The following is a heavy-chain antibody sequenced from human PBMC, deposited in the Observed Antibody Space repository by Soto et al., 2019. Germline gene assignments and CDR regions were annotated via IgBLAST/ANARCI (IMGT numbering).Heavy chain of an antibody. CDR3: ARHGLAVAYYYYYYGMDV. J-gene: IGHJ6*02. CDR1: GGSISSSSYY. Sequence: PSETLSLTCTVSGGSISSSSYYWGWIRQPPGKGLEWIGSIYYSGSTYYNPSLKSRVTISVDTSKNQFSLKLSSVTAADTAVYYCARHGLAVAYYYYYYGMDVWGQGTTVTVSS. V-gene: IGHV4-39*01. CDR2: IYYSGST. D-gene: IGHD6-19*01.